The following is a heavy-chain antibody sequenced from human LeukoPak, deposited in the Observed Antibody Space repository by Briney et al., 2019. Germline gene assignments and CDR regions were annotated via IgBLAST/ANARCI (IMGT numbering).Heavy chain of an antibody. J-gene: IGHJ4*02. CDR3: AKEGGENY. Sequence: GGSRRLSCAASGFIFSYYGMHWVRQAPGKGLEWVAFIRNDESDKYYGDSVRGRFTISRDNSKNTLYLQMNSLRTDDTAVYYCAKEGGENYWGQGTLVTVSS. CDR1: GFIFSYYG. CDR2: IRNDESDK. V-gene: IGHV3-30*02. D-gene: IGHD3-16*01.